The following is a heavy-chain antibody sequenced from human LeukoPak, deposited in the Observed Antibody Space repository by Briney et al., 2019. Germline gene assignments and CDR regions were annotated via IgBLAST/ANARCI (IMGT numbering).Heavy chain of an antibody. V-gene: IGHV3-23*01. Sequence: GGSLRLSCAASGFTFSSYGMSWVRQAPGKGLEWVSTISGRRDSTSYADSVKGRFTISRDNSKNTLYLQMNSLRAEDTAVYYCAKDQNPGSGSPYDYWGQGTLVTVSS. CDR2: ISGRRDST. D-gene: IGHD3-10*01. J-gene: IGHJ4*02. CDR1: GFTFSSYG. CDR3: AKDQNPGSGSPYDY.